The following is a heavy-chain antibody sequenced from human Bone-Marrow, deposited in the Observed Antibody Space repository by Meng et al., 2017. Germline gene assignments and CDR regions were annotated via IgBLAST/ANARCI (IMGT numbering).Heavy chain of an antibody. D-gene: IGHD4-17*01. Sequence: ASVKVSCKASGYTFTSYGISWVRQAPGQGLEWMGIINPSGGSTSYAQKFQGRVTMTRDTSTSTVYMELSSLRSEDTAVYYCARAPPPDYGDYRSYYYYGMDVWGQGTTVTVSS. V-gene: IGHV1-46*01. CDR3: ARAPPPDYGDYRSYYYYGMDV. CDR2: INPSGGST. CDR1: GYTFTSYG. J-gene: IGHJ6*02.